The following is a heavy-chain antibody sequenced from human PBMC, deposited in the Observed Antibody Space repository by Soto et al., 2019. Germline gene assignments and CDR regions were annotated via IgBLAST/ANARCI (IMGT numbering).Heavy chain of an antibody. V-gene: IGHV1-46*01. J-gene: IGHJ6*02. Sequence: GAPVKVTCKASGYTFTSYYMHWLRQAPGQGVEWVGIINPSGGSISYAQKLPGRATMTTDTSTRTAYPELSSLRSEDTAVYYCPRDKSEHWSGTSGMGVWAQGTTVTAS. CDR1: GYTFTSYY. D-gene: IGHD3-3*01. CDR2: INPSGGSI. CDR3: PRDKSEHWSGTSGMGV.